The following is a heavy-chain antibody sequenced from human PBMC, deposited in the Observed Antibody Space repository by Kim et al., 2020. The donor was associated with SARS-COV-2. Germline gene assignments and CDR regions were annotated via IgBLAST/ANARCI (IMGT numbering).Heavy chain of an antibody. V-gene: IGHV4-4*07. Sequence: PSLKSTTPMSVDTSKDQFSLQLSSVTAADTAVYYCARSTFGDGYNYPFDYWGQGTLVTVSS. CDR3: ARSTFGDGYNYPFDY. J-gene: IGHJ4*02. D-gene: IGHD5-12*01.